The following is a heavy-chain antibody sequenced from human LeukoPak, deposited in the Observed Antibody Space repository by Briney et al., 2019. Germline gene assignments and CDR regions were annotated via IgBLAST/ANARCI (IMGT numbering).Heavy chain of an antibody. Sequence: GGSLRLSCAASGFSVTSNHMNWVRQAPGRGLEWVSIIYTGGTTHYADSLNDRFTISRDDSINTLYLQMNSLRAEDTAVYYCARDSSSYYFDYWGQGTLVTVSS. V-gene: IGHV3-66*01. CDR3: ARDSSSYYFDY. D-gene: IGHD6-6*01. CDR1: GFSVTSNH. J-gene: IGHJ4*02. CDR2: IYTGGTT.